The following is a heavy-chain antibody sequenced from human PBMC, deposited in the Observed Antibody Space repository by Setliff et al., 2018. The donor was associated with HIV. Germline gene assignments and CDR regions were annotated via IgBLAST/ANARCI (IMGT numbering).Heavy chain of an antibody. D-gene: IGHD3-16*01. CDR2: TNNDGSIT. Sequence: GGSLRLSCAASGFTLSDHWMHWVRQVPGKGLVWVSRTNNDGSITNYADFVKGRFTMSRDSAKNTLYLQMNSLRAEDTAIYHCVTDIFDANIRASVFFQYWGRGTLVTVSS. CDR1: GFTLSDHW. J-gene: IGHJ1*01. V-gene: IGHV3-74*01. CDR3: VTDIFDANIRASVFFQY.